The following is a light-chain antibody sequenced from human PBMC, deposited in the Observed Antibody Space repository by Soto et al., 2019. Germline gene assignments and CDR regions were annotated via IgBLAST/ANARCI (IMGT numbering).Light chain of an antibody. CDR3: SSYRSGDTLV. J-gene: IGLJ1*01. V-gene: IGLV2-14*03. CDR2: DVN. Sequence: SVLTQPASVSGAPGQSITLSRPGTSSDVSGYNFVSWYQHHPGKAPKLMIYDVNNRPSGVSNRFSGSKSGNTASLTISGLQAEDEADYYCSSYRSGDTLVFGTGTKVTVL. CDR1: SSDVSGYNF.